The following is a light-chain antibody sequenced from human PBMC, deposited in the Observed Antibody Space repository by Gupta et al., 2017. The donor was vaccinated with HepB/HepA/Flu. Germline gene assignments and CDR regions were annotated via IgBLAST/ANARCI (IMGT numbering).Light chain of an antibody. Sequence: QSALTQPASVSGSPGQSITLSCTGTINDVGRYNFVSWYRPYSGKAPKLIIYDVTNRPSGVSSRFSGSKSGSTASLTISGRQAEDEADYYCSSYTSSSGYVFGTGTQVTVL. CDR1: INDVGRYNF. V-gene: IGLV2-14*03. CDR2: DVT. J-gene: IGLJ1*01. CDR3: SSYTSSSGYV.